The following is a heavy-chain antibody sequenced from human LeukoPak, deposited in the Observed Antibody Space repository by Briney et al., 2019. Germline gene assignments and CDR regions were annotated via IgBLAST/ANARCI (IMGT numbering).Heavy chain of an antibody. CDR1: GYTFTGYG. Sequence: ASVKVSCKTSGYTFTGYGLSWVRQAPGPGLERMGWITGNNGNTNYAPSLLGRVTMTTDTSTNTAYMELTSLKSDDTAVYYCARDQRNSGSYRFEYWGQGTLVTVSS. CDR2: ITGNNGNT. D-gene: IGHD1-26*01. J-gene: IGHJ4*02. V-gene: IGHV1-18*01. CDR3: ARDQRNSGSYRFEY.